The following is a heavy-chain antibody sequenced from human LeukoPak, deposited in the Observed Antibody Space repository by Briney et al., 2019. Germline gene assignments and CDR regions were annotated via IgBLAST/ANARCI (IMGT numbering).Heavy chain of an antibody. CDR3: VKDSGWLHFDS. CDR2: IKEDGSSQ. Sequence: GGSLRLSCAVSGFTFSSYRMTWVRQAPGKGLEWVGHIKEDGSSQDYADSVKGRFTISRDNAKSSLHLQMNGLRAEDTAMYYCVKDSGWLHFDSWGQGTLVTVSS. J-gene: IGHJ4*02. CDR1: GFTFSSYR. V-gene: IGHV3-7*03. D-gene: IGHD6-19*01.